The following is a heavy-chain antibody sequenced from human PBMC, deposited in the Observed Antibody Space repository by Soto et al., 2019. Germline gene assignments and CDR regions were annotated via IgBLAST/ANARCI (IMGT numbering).Heavy chain of an antibody. CDR3: ARDPNSSGIGDY. D-gene: IGHD3-22*01. CDR1: GFTFSSYA. Sequence: QVQLVESGGGVVQPGRSLRLSCAASGFTFSSYAMHWVRQAPGKGLEWVAVISYDGSNKYYADSVKGRFTISRDNSKNTLYLQMNSLRAEDTAVHYCARDPNSSGIGDYWGQGTLVTVSS. V-gene: IGHV3-30-3*01. J-gene: IGHJ4*02. CDR2: ISYDGSNK.